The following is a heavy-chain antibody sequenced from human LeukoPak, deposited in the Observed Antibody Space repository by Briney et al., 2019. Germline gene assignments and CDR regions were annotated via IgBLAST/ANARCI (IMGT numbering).Heavy chain of an antibody. V-gene: IGHV1-8*01. J-gene: IGHJ4*02. CDR2: MNPNSGNT. D-gene: IGHD2-15*01. Sequence: ASVKVSCKASGYTFTSYDINWVRQATGQGLEWMGWMNPNSGNTAYAQKFQGRVTMTRNTSISTAYMEQSSLRSEDTAVYYCASSVYCSGGSCYSSFDYWGQGTLVTVSS. CDR3: ASSVYCSGGSCYSSFDY. CDR1: GYTFTSYD.